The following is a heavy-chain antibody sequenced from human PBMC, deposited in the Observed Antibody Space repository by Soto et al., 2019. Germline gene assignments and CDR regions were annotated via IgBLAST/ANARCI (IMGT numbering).Heavy chain of an antibody. CDR2: ISVHNGKT. V-gene: IGHV1-18*01. J-gene: IGHJ6*02. D-gene: IGHD3-10*01. CDR1: GYAFTAYG. CDR3: ARRGSYYYGMDV. Sequence: GASVKVSCKASGYAFTAYGINWVRQAPGQGLEWMAWISVHNGKTNYAQKFQDRVTLATDTSTSTAYMELRSLTSDDTAVYYCARRGSYYYGMDVWGQGTTVTVSS.